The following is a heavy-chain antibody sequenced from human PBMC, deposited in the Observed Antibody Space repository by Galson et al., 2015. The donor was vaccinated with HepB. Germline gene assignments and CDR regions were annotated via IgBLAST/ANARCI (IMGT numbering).Heavy chain of an antibody. CDR2: FDSDDDET. V-gene: IGHV1-24*01. J-gene: IGHJ4*02. Sequence: SVKVSCKVSGHTLTDLSIHWVRQAPGKGLEWMGYFDSDDDETLYAQKFQGRVTLTEDTSTDTAYMELSSLKSEDTAIYYCATDSMANGDYLVDSWGQGTLVSVSS. CDR3: ATDSMANGDYLVDS. CDR1: GHTLTDLS. D-gene: IGHD4-17*01.